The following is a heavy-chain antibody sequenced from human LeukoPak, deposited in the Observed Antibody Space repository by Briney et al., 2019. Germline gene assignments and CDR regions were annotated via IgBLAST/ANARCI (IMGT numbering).Heavy chain of an antibody. Sequence: GGSLRLSCAASGFTFTNYWMSWVRQAPGKGLEWVSAISGSGGSTYYADSVKGRFTISRDNSKNTLYLQMNSLRAEDTAVYYCAKAVMIVVVHDVFDIWGQGTMVTVSS. D-gene: IGHD3-22*01. CDR3: AKAVMIVVVHDVFDI. J-gene: IGHJ3*02. CDR2: ISGSGGST. CDR1: GFTFTNYW. V-gene: IGHV3-23*01.